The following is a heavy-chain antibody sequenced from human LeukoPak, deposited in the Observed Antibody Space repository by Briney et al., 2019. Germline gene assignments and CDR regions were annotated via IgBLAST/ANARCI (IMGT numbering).Heavy chain of an antibody. Sequence: SETLSLTCAVYGGSFSGYYWTWIRQPPGKGLEWIGEINHSGGTYYNPSLKSRVTIAIDTSKNQISLKLSSVTAADTAVYYCARGNPITVQTFDYWGQGTLVTVSS. CDR3: ARGNPITVQTFDY. D-gene: IGHD5-12*01. V-gene: IGHV4-34*01. CDR1: GGSFSGYY. CDR2: INHSGGT. J-gene: IGHJ4*02.